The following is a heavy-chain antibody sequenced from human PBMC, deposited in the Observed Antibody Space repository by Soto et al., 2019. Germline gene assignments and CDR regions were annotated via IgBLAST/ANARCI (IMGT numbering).Heavy chain of an antibody. CDR2: IIPIFGTA. Sequence: SVKVSCKASGGTFSSYAISWVRQAPGQGLEWMGGIIPIFGTANYAQKFQGRVTITADESTSTAYMELSSLRSEDTAVYYCARGANYYGSGSRGSWFDPWGQGTLVTVSS. CDR1: GGTFSSYA. J-gene: IGHJ5*02. CDR3: ARGANYYGSGSRGSWFDP. D-gene: IGHD3-10*01. V-gene: IGHV1-69*13.